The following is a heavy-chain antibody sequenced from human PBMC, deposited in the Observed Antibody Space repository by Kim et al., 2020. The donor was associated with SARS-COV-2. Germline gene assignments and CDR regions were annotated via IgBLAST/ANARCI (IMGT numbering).Heavy chain of an antibody. CDR1: GYTFTSYG. V-gene: IGHV1-18*01. CDR2: ISAYNGNT. D-gene: IGHD3-3*01. Sequence: ASVKVSCKASGYTFTSYGISWVRQAPGQGLEWMGWISAYNGNTNYAQKLQGRVTMTTDTSTSTAYMELRSLRSDDTAVYYCARGPRSGYDFWSGYYNHQYFQHWGQGTLVTVSS. CDR3: ARGPRSGYDFWSGYYNHQYFQH. J-gene: IGHJ1*01.